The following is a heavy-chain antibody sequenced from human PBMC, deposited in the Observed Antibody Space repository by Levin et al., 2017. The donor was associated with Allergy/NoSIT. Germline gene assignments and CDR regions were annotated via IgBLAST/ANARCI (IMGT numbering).Heavy chain of an antibody. V-gene: IGHV3-15*01. J-gene: IGHJ4*02. D-gene: IGHD3-10*01. CDR3: TTRRNPYYYGSGSYQYYFDY. CDR1: GFTFTNAW. Sequence: PGGSLRLSCAVSGFTFTNAWMTWVRQAPGKGLEWVGRIKKRSDGGTTDYAAPAKGRFTISRDDSKNTLYLQMNSLKTEDTAVYYCTTRRNPYYYGSGSYQYYFDYWGQGTLVTVSS. CDR2: IKKRSDGGTT.